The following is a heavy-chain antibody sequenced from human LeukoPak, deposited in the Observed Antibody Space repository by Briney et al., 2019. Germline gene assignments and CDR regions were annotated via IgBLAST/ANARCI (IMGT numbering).Heavy chain of an antibody. CDR2: INPIRGDT. Sequence: ASVKVSCKASGYTFTAYHMHWVRQTPGQGLEWMGVINPIRGDTSYAPKLQARATLSSDMSTSTVYMELSSLRSEDTAVYYCARAATSFGVIFPASWGQGTLVTVSP. CDR3: ARAATSFGVIFPAS. J-gene: IGHJ5*02. CDR1: GYTFTAYH. D-gene: IGHD3-3*01. V-gene: IGHV1-46*04.